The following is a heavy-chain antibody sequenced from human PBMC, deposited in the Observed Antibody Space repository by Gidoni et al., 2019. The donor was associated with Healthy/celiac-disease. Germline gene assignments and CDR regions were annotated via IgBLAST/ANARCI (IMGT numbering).Heavy chain of an antibody. CDR2: NYYSGST. D-gene: IGHD6-13*01. CDR3: ARDPSGEQQLALMYNWFDP. Sequence: QVQLQESGPGLVKPSQTLSLTCTVSGGPISSGAYYWSWIRQPPGKGLEWIGYNYYSGSTYYNPSLKSRVTISVDTSKNQFSLKLSSVTAADTAVYYCARDPSGEQQLALMYNWFDPWGQGTLVTVSS. V-gene: IGHV4-30-4*01. J-gene: IGHJ5*02. CDR1: GGPISSGAYY.